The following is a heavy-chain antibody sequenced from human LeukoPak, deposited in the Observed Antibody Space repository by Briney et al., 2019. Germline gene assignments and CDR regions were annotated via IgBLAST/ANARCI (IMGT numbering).Heavy chain of an antibody. Sequence: SETLSLTCAVYGGSFSGYYWGWIRQPPGKGLEWLGTIYYSGTTYYNPSLKSRVTISVDTSKNQFSLRLSSVTAADTAVYYCARVAGPAATMMGGDFDYWGQGTLVTVSS. CDR2: IYYSGTT. V-gene: IGHV4-34*01. CDR3: ARVAGPAATMMGGDFDY. CDR1: GGSFSGYY. D-gene: IGHD2-2*01. J-gene: IGHJ4*02.